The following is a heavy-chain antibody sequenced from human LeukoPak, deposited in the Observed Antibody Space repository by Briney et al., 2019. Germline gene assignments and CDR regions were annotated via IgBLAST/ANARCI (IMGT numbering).Heavy chain of an antibody. V-gene: IGHV1-18*01. Sequence: GASVKVSCKASGYTFTSYGISWVRQAPAQGREGMGWISAYNGNTNYAQKLQGRVTMTTDTSTSTAYMELRSLRSDDTAVYYCARDGHGVYVYPYWGEGTLVTVSS. D-gene: IGHD5/OR15-5a*01. CDR1: GYTFTSYG. CDR3: ARDGHGVYVYPY. J-gene: IGHJ4*02. CDR2: ISAYNGNT.